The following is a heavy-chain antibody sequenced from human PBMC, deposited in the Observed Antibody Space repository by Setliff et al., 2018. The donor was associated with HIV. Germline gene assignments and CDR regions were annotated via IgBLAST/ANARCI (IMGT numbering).Heavy chain of an antibody. CDR3: ARRIIVGAISDVFDI. Sequence: TLSLTCSVSGASIGGINYYWTWIRQPAGKGLEWLGHIKDTGATNYSPSLKSRVTMSIDTSNKQFSLKLSSVTAADTAVYYCARRIIVGAISDVFDIWGQGTLVTVSS. CDR2: IKDTGAT. V-gene: IGHV4-61*09. CDR1: GASIGGINYY. D-gene: IGHD1-26*01. J-gene: IGHJ3*02.